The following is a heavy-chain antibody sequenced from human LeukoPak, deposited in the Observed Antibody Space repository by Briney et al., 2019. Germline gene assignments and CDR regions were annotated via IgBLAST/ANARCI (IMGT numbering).Heavy chain of an antibody. CDR2: LFANGPI. Sequence: PSQTLSLTCTVSGGAISSSNYFCGWVRPPPGNGLGWVGTLFANGPIYYGPSFKSRVSLSVDTSKNPFSLNLRSPPPADPSIYSRADSVSDDLFEFWGQGALVA. CDR3: ADSVSDDLFEF. CDR1: GGAISSSNYF. D-gene: IGHD1-26*01. J-gene: IGHJ4*02. V-gene: IGHV4-39*01.